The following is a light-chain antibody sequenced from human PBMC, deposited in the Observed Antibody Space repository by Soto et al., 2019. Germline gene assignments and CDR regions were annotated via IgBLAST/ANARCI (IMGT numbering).Light chain of an antibody. CDR3: QQYNTFST. CDR2: DAS. Sequence: IQMTQSPSSLSASVGDRVTITCRASQGISNYLAWYQQKPGKAPKLLIFDASTLQSGVPSRFSGSGSGTEFTLTISSLQPDDFATYYCQQYNTFSTFGQGTKVDIK. J-gene: IGKJ1*01. V-gene: IGKV1-16*01. CDR1: QGISNY.